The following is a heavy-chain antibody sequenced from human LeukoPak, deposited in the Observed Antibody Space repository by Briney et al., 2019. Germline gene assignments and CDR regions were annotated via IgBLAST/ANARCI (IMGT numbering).Heavy chain of an antibody. Sequence: PSETLSLTCTLSGGSISSYYWRWIRQPPGKRLERIGYINYRGSTNYNPSLKSRASTSVDTSMNQFSLKLSSVTAADTAVYYCARQRWGTYGAYADFDDRGQGTLVTVSS. J-gene: IGHJ4*02. CDR1: GGSISSYY. CDR3: ARQRWGTYGAYADFDD. D-gene: IGHD1-1*01. V-gene: IGHV4-59*08. CDR2: INYRGST.